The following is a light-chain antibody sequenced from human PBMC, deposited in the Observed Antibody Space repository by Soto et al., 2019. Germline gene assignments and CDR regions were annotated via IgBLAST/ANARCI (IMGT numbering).Light chain of an antibody. V-gene: IGLV2-14*01. CDR2: EVS. J-gene: IGLJ3*02. CDR3: SSYSSRSTPGV. CDR1: SSDIGGDKY. Sequence: QAVVTQPASVSGSPGQSITIFCTGTSSDIGGDKYVSWYEQHPGKAPKHMIYEVSNRPSGVSNRFSGSKSGNTASLANSGLQDEGAADYYCSSYSSRSTPGVFGGGTKLTVL.